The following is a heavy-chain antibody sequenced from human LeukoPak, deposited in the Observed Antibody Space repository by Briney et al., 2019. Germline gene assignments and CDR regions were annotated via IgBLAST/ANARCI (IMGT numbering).Heavy chain of an antibody. CDR1: GLLFGDYA. J-gene: IGHJ5*02. V-gene: IGHV3-49*04. CDR3: TVQVVPSDNWFDP. CDR2: IRSKAYGGTA. D-gene: IGHD2-2*01. Sequence: GGSLRLSCTASGLLFGDYAMTWVRQVPGKGLEWLGCIRSKAYGGTAEYAASVKGRFTISRDDSKSVAYVQMNSLKTEDTAVYHCTVQVVPSDNWFDPWGQGTLVTVSS.